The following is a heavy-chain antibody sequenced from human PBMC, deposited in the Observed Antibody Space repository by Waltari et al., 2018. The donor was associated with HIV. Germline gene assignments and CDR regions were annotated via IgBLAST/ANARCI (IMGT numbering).Heavy chain of an antibody. V-gene: IGHV3-21*06. Sequence: ELHLVESGGGMVKPGGSLRLSCTASGFSFSSFSRNWVRQVPGKGLEWVSAISNRSDFINYADSVKGRFTIYRDNAANSLYLQMNALRNEDTAVYFCASLPTEGQPPRVFWGQGIIVTVSS. CDR3: ASLPTEGQPPRVF. D-gene: IGHD5-18*01. J-gene: IGHJ4*02. CDR2: ISNRSDFI. CDR1: GFSFSSFS.